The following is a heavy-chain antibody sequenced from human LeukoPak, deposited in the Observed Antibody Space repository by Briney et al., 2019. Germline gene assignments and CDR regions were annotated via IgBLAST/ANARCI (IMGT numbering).Heavy chain of an antibody. V-gene: IGHV3-23*01. Sequence: PGGSLSLTCAASGFTFSSYAMSWVRQAPGKGLEWVSAISGSGGSTYYADSVKGRFTISRDNSKNTLYLQMNSLRAEDTAVYYCATPYDDYLLLAFDIWRHGTMVTVSS. J-gene: IGHJ3*02. D-gene: IGHD4-17*01. CDR1: GFTFSSYA. CDR2: ISGSGGST. CDR3: ATPYDDYLLLAFDI.